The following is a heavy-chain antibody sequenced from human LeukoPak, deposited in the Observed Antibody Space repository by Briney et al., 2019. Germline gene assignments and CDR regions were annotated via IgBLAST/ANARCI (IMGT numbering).Heavy chain of an antibody. V-gene: IGHV3-30*02. D-gene: IGHD3-10*01. J-gene: IGHJ4*02. CDR3: AKDREDMTNYFDY. Sequence: GGSLRLSCAASGFTFSGYGMHWVRQAPGRGLEWVAFIRYDGSNKYYADSVKGRFTISRDNSKNTLYLQMNSLRAEDTAVYYCAKDREDMTNYFDYWGQGTLVTVSS. CDR2: IRYDGSNK. CDR1: GFTFSGYG.